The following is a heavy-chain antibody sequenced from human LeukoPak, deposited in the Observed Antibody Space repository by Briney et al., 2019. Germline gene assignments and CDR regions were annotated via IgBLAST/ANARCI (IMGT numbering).Heavy chain of an antibody. Sequence: GGSLRLSCAASGFTFSSYSMNWVRQAPGKGLEWVSSISSSSSYIYYADSVKGRFTISRDNAKNSLYLQMNSLRAEDTAVYYCARASEPLAGAATFDCWGQGTLVTVSS. CDR3: ARASEPLAGAATFDC. J-gene: IGHJ4*02. D-gene: IGHD2-15*01. CDR1: GFTFSSYS. V-gene: IGHV3-21*01. CDR2: ISSSSSYI.